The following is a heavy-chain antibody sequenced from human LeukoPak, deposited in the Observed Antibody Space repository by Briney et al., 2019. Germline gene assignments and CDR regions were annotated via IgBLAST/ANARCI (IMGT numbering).Heavy chain of an antibody. V-gene: IGHV1-18*01. Sequence: ASVKVSCKASGYTFTSYGISWVRQAPGQGLEWIGWIGADNGNTNYAQKLQGRVTMTTDTSTSTAYMELRSLRSDDTAVYYCARMPYYHFWSGPEYYFDYWGQGTLVTVSS. CDR2: IGADNGNT. CDR1: GYTFTSYG. D-gene: IGHD3-3*01. CDR3: ARMPYYHFWSGPEYYFDY. J-gene: IGHJ4*02.